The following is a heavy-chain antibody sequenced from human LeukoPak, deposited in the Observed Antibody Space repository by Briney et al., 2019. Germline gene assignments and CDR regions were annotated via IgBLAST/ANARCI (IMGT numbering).Heavy chain of an antibody. CDR1: GYTFTCYY. V-gene: IGHV1-2*06. J-gene: IGHJ4*02. Sequence: ASVKVSCKASGYTFTCYYMHWVRQAPGQGLEWMGRINPNSGGTNYAQKFQGRVTMTRDTSISTAYMELSSLRSEDTAVYYCARVGWSSGPFDYWGQGTLVTVSS. CDR3: ARVGWSSGPFDY. D-gene: IGHD3-22*01. CDR2: INPNSGGT.